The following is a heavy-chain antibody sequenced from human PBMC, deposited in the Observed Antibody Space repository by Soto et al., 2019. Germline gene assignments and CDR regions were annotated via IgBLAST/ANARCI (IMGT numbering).Heavy chain of an antibody. Sequence: GSLRLSCAASGFTVSSNYMSWVRQAPGKGLEWVSVIYISGSTYYADSVKGRFTISRDNSKNTLYLQMNSLRAEDTAVYYCARDYAATVPAFDIWGQGTMVTVSS. J-gene: IGHJ3*02. D-gene: IGHD4-17*01. CDR1: GFTVSSNY. CDR3: ARDYAATVPAFDI. CDR2: IYISGST. V-gene: IGHV3-66*01.